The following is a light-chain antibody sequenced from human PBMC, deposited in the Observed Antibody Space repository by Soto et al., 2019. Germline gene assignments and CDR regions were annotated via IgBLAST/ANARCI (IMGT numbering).Light chain of an antibody. CDR3: QSYDISQSGRVV. CDR2: GDN. V-gene: IGLV1-40*01. CDR1: ASNIGAGYD. Sequence: QAVVTQPPSVSGAPGQRVAISCTGSASNIGAGYDVHWYQHLPGKAPKLLIYGDNNRPSGVPDRFSGSKSGTSVSLAITGLQAGDEAVYFCQSYDISQSGRVVFGGGTQLTVL. J-gene: IGLJ2*01.